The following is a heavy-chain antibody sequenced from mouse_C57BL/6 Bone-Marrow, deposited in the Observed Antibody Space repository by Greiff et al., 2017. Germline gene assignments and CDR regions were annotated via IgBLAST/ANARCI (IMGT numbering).Heavy chain of an antibody. CDR2: ISSGGSYT. CDR3: ARDYYYGSRDY. V-gene: IGHV5-6*01. CDR1: GFTFSSYG. Sequence: EVMLVESGGDLVKPGGSLKLSCAASGFTFSSYGMSWVRQTPDKRLEWVATISSGGSYTYYPDSVKGRFTISRDNAKNTLYLQMSSLKSEDTAMYYCARDYYYGSRDYWGQGTTLTVSS. D-gene: IGHD1-1*01. J-gene: IGHJ2*01.